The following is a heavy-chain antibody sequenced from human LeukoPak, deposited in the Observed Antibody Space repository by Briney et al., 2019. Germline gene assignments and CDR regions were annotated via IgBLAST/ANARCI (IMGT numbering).Heavy chain of an antibody. V-gene: IGHV1-69*13. CDR3: ARDRRFDGSGSSDY. Sequence: ASVKVSCKASGGTFSSYAISWVRQAPGQGLEWMGGIIPIFGTANYAQKFQGRVTITADESTSTAYMELSSLRSEDTAVYYCARDRRFDGSGSSDYWGQGTLVTVSS. CDR1: GGTFSSYA. CDR2: IIPIFGTA. D-gene: IGHD3-10*01. J-gene: IGHJ4*02.